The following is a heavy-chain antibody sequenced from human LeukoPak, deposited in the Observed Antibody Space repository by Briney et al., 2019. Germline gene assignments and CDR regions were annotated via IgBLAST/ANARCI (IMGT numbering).Heavy chain of an antibody. D-gene: IGHD3-9*01. CDR3: AKPLHDHDIYDS. Sequence: GGSLRLSCAASGFTFNRFVMNWVRQAPGKGLEWVSAISVTGDRTYYADSVKGRFTISRDNAKNTLYLQMNSLRAEDTAVYFCAKPLHDHDIYDSWGQGTLATVSS. CDR2: ISVTGDRT. CDR1: GFTFNRFV. J-gene: IGHJ4*02. V-gene: IGHV3-23*01.